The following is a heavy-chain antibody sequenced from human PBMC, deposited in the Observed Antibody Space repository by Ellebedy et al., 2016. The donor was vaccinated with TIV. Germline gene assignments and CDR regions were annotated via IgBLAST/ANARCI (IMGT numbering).Heavy chain of an antibody. J-gene: IGHJ6*02. V-gene: IGHV3-30*18. Sequence: GGSLRLSXAASGFTFSSYGMHWVRQAPGKGLEWVAVISYDGSNKNYADSVKGRLTIFRDNSKNTLYLQMNSLRAEDTAVYYCAKERYDNSGYYHILYYYYGMDVWGQGTTVTVSS. CDR3: AKERYDNSGYYHILYYYYGMDV. CDR2: ISYDGSNK. D-gene: IGHD3-22*01. CDR1: GFTFSSYG.